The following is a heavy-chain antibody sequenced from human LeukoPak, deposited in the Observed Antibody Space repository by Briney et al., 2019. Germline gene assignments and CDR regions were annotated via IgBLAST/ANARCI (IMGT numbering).Heavy chain of an antibody. CDR1: GYSISSGYY. CDR2: IYYSGTI. V-gene: IGHV4-38-2*02. J-gene: IGHJ4*02. CDR3: ARDSDQGGIDY. D-gene: IGHD3-16*01. Sequence: SETLSLTCTVSGYSISSGYYWGWIQQPPGKGLEWIGTIYYSGTIYYNSSLKSRVTISVDRSKNQLSLKLSSLTAADTAVYFCARDSDQGGIDYWGQGTLVTVSS.